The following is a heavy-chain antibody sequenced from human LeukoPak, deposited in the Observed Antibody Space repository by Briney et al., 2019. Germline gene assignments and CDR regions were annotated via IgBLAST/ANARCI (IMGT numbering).Heavy chain of an antibody. V-gene: IGHV1-18*01. Sequence: GASVKVSCKASGYTFTSYGISWVRQAPGQGLEWMGWISAYNGNTNYAQKLQGRVTMTTDTSTSTAYMELSSLRSEDTAVYYCARANIVVVPAALYYYYYGMDVWGQGTTVTVSS. CDR2: ISAYNGNT. CDR1: GYTFTSYG. D-gene: IGHD2-2*01. J-gene: IGHJ6*02. CDR3: ARANIVVVPAALYYYYYGMDV.